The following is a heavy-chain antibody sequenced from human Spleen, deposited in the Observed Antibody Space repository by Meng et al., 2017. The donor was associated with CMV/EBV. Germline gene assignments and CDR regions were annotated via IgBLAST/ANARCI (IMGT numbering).Heavy chain of an antibody. CDR1: GFTFSVYA. J-gene: IGHJ3*02. CDR3: ARSVVPVAAFDI. D-gene: IGHD2-2*01. CDR2: ISYDGSKK. V-gene: IGHV3-30*01. Sequence: CSASGFTFSVYAMHWVRQAPGKGLGWVTVISYDGSKKFYADSVKGRFTISRDNSKNTMYLQMNSLRPEDTAVYYCARSVVPVAAFDIWGQGTMVTVSS.